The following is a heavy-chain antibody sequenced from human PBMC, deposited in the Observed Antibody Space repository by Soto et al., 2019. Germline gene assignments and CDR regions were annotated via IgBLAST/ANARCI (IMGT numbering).Heavy chain of an antibody. J-gene: IGHJ4*02. CDR1: GGSISSSSYY. CDR2: IYYSGST. CDR3: ARQVTHCTNGVCYTDFDY. D-gene: IGHD2-8*01. Sequence: SETLSLTCTVSGGSISSSSYYWGWIRQPPGKGLEWIGSIYYSGSTYYNPSLKSRVTISVDTSKNQFSLKLSSVTAADTAVYYCARQVTHCTNGVCYTDFDYWGQGTLVTVSS. V-gene: IGHV4-39*01.